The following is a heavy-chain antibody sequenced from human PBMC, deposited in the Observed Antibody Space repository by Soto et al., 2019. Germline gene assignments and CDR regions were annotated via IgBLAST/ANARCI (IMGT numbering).Heavy chain of an antibody. CDR3: ARDQYSSQVLVGMAV. V-gene: IGHV6-1*01. CDR1: GDSVSSNSAA. Sequence: SQTLSLTCAISGDSVSSNSAAWNWIRQPPSRGLEWLGGTYYRSKWYNDYAVSVKSRITINPDTSKNQFSLQLNSVTPEDTAAYYCARDQYSSQVLVGMAVWGQGTTVTVSS. J-gene: IGHJ6*02. D-gene: IGHD6-6*01. CDR2: TYYRSKWYN.